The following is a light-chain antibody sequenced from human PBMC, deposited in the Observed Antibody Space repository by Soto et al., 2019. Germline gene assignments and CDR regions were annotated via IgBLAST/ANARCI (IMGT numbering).Light chain of an antibody. CDR1: QTIFNW. J-gene: IGKJ1*01. CDR2: DAS. CDR3: QQYNSYPWT. Sequence: DIKMTQSPSTLSASVGDRVTITCRASQTIFNWLAWYQRKPGRAPNLLIYDASSLQSGVPSTFSGSGSGTEFTLTISSLQPCDFATYYCQQYNSYPWTFGQGTKVEIK. V-gene: IGKV1-5*01.